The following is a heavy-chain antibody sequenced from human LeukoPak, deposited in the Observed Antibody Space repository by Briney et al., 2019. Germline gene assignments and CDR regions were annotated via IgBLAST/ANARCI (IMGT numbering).Heavy chain of an antibody. CDR2: IIPIFGTA. CDR3: ARADCGGDCCP. Sequence: SVKVSCQASGGTFSSYAISWVRPAPGQGLEWMGGIIPIFGTANYAQKFQGRVTITADESTSTAYMELSSLRSEDTAVYYCARADCGGDCCPWGQGTLVTVSS. V-gene: IGHV1-69*13. CDR1: GGTFSSYA. D-gene: IGHD2-21*02. J-gene: IGHJ5*02.